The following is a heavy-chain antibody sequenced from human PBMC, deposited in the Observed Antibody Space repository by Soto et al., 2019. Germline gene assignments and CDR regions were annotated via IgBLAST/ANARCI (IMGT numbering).Heavy chain of an antibody. V-gene: IGHV3-23*01. J-gene: IGHJ4*02. Sequence: SMRLSCAASGFTFSSYAMSWVRQAPGKGLEWVSAISGSGGSTYYADSVKGRFTISRDNSKNTLYLQMNSLRAEDTAVYYCAKDQGFDEYCSSTSCYSAFDYWGQGTLVTVSS. CDR2: ISGSGGST. D-gene: IGHD2-2*01. CDR1: GFTFSSYA. CDR3: AKDQGFDEYCSSTSCYSAFDY.